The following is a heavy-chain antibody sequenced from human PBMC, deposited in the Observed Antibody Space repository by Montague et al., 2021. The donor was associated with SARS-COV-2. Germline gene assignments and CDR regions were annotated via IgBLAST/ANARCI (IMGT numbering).Heavy chain of an antibody. D-gene: IGHD1-7*01. V-gene: IGHV6-1*01. Sequence: YAISGDSVSSRSVAWNWIRQSPSRGLEWLGRTYYRSRWYDDYAASVKGRITMNPDTAKNHFSLQLNSVTPEDTAVYYCARGNWEKVTGTTSDYLYYFDRWGQGTLVTVSS. CDR1: GDSVSSRSVA. CDR3: ARGNWEKVTGTTSDYLYYFDR. J-gene: IGHJ4*02. CDR2: TYYRSRWYD.